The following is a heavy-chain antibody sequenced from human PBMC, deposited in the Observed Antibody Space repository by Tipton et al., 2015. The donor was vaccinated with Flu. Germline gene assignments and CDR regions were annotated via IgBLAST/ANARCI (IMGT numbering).Heavy chain of an antibody. CDR1: GFTFSRYA. CDR2: IRGSGGRGAGT. CDR3: TKVIPEIVAGLDY. J-gene: IGHJ4*02. Sequence: AVSGFTFSRYAMSWVRQAPGKGPEWVSNIRGSGGRGAGTYYADSVKGRFSISRDNSKNTLYLQMNSLRAEDTAIYYCTKVIPEIVAGLDYWGQGTLVTVSS. D-gene: IGHD5-12*01. V-gene: IGHV3-23*01.